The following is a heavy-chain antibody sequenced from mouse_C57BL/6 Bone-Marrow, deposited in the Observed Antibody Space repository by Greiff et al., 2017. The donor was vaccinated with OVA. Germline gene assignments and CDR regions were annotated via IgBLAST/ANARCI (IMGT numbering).Heavy chain of an antibody. CDR1: GYTFTSYW. J-gene: IGHJ4*01. CDR3: AKANLYYYAMEY. Sequence: VKLQQPGAELVMPGASVKLSCKASGYTFTSYWMHWVKQRPGQGLEWIGEIDPSDSYTNYNQKFKGKSTLTVDKSSSTAYMQLSSLTSEDSAVYYCAKANLYYYAMEYWGQGTSVTVSS. CDR2: IDPSDSYT. V-gene: IGHV1-69*01. D-gene: IGHD4-1*01.